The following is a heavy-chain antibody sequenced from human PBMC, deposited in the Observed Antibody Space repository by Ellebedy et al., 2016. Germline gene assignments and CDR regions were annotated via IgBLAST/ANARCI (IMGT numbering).Heavy chain of an antibody. D-gene: IGHD3-16*02. J-gene: IGHJ4*02. V-gene: IGHV1-18*01. Sequence: ASVKVSCKASGYTFTNYGISWVRQAPGQGLEWMGWISTYNGNTNYAQKLQGRVTMTTDTSTSTAYMELRSLRSDDTAVYYCARDSRVTFGGLIVYFDFWGQGTLVTVSS. CDR2: ISTYNGNT. CDR1: GYTFTNYG. CDR3: ARDSRVTFGGLIVYFDF.